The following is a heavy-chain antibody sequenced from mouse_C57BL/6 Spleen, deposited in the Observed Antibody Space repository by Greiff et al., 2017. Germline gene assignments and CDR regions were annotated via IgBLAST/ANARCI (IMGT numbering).Heavy chain of an antibody. J-gene: IGHJ2*01. V-gene: IGHV1-61*01. D-gene: IGHD4-1*01. CDR3: ERWVTGTGTDY. CDR2: IYPSDSET. CDR1: GYTFTSYW. Sequence: QVQLQQPGAELVRPGSSVKLSCKASGYTFTSYWMDWVKQRPGQGLEWIGNIYPSDSETHYNQKFKDKATLTVDKSSSTAYMQLSSLTSEDSAVEYCERWVTGTGTDYWGQGTTLTVSS.